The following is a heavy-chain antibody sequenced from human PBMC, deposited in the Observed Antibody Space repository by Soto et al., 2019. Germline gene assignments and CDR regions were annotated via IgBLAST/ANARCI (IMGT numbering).Heavy chain of an antibody. CDR2: IYYSGST. J-gene: IGHJ5*02. CDR1: GGSXSSGDYY. Sequence: ASETLSLTCTVSGGSXSSGDYYWSWIRQPPGKGLEWIGYIYYSGSTYYNPSLKSRVTISVDTSKNQFSLKLSSVTAADTAVYYCAGEKTGSRSTSGWFDPWGQGTLVTVSS. CDR3: AGEKTGSRSTSGWFDP. V-gene: IGHV4-30-4*01.